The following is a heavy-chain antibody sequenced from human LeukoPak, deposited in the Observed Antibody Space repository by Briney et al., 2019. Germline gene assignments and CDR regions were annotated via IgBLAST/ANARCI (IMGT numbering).Heavy chain of an antibody. J-gene: IGHJ6*02. D-gene: IGHD1-26*01. CDR1: GFTFGSYA. Sequence: GGSLRLSCAASGFTFGSYAMSWVRQAPGKGLKWVSTISGSGGAGTYYADSVKGRFTVSRDNSRNTLYLPMNSLRAEDTAVYYCVKDRGGSPFYGMDVWGQGTTVTVSS. CDR2: ISGSGGAGT. V-gene: IGHV3-23*01. CDR3: VKDRGGSPFYGMDV.